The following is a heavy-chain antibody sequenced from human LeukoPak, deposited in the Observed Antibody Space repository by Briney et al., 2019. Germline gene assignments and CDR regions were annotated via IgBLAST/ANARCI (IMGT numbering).Heavy chain of an antibody. D-gene: IGHD3-3*01. Sequence: ASVKVSCKASGYTFTGYYMHWVRQAPGQGLEWMGWINPNSGGTNYAQKLQGRVTMTRDTSISTAYMELSRLRSDDTAVYYCARGITIFGVVISIADAFDIWGQGTMVTVSS. J-gene: IGHJ3*02. CDR1: GYTFTGYY. CDR3: ARGITIFGVVISIADAFDI. CDR2: INPNSGGT. V-gene: IGHV1-2*02.